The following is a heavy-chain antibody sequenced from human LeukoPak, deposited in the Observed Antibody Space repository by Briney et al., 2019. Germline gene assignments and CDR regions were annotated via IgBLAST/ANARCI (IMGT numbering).Heavy chain of an antibody. CDR1: GYTFTSYG. J-gene: IGHJ3*02. V-gene: IGHV1-18*01. CDR2: ISAYNGNT. CDR3: ARGLVGYFDWLQDAFDI. Sequence: ASVKVSCKASGYTFTSYGISWVRQAPGQGLEWMGWISAYNGNTNYAQKLQGRVTMTTDTSTSTAYMELRSLRSDDTAVYYCARGLVGYFDWLQDAFDIWGQGTMVTVSS. D-gene: IGHD3-9*01.